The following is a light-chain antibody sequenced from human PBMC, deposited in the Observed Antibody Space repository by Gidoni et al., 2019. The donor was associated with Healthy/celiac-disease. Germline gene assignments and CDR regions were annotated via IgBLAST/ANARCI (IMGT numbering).Light chain of an antibody. CDR1: QSVSSY. J-gene: IGKJ5*01. Sequence: EIVLTQSPATLPLSPGERATLSCRASQSVSSYLACYQQKPGQAPRLLIYDASNRATGIPARFSGSGSGTDFALTISSLEPEDFAVYYCQQRSNWPPGFGQETRLEIK. V-gene: IGKV3-11*01. CDR3: QQRSNWPPG. CDR2: DAS.